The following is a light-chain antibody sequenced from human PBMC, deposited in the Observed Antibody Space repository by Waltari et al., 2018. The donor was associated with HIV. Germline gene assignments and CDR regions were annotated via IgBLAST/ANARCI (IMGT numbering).Light chain of an antibody. V-gene: IGLV1-47*01. CDR3: ATWDDSLSGVL. CDR1: SSNIGSHY. J-gene: IGLJ2*01. CDR2: RNH. Sequence: SVLTQPPSASGTPGQRVTISCSGSSSNIGSHYVFWYQQLPGTAPKLLMHRNHLRPSGVPDRFSESTAGTSASLAISGLRSEDEADYYCATWDDSLSGVLFGGGTKLTVL.